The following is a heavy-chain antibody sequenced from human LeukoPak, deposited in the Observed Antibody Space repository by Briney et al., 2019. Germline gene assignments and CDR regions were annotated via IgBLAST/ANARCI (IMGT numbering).Heavy chain of an antibody. CDR2: ISGGGGST. D-gene: IGHD3-22*01. Sequence: AGGSLRLSCAASGFTFSTFAMSWVRQAPWKGLEWVSTISGGGGSTYYADSVKGRFTISRDNSKNTLYLQMNSLRAEDTAVYYCAKEDSSVWYYFDYWGQGTLVTVSS. CDR1: GFTFSTFA. V-gene: IGHV3-23*01. J-gene: IGHJ4*02. CDR3: AKEDSSVWYYFDY.